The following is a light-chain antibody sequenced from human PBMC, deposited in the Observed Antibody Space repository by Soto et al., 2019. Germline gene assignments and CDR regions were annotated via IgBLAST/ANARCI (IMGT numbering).Light chain of an antibody. J-gene: IGKJ2*01. CDR3: LQDYSYPFT. V-gene: IGKV1-6*01. CDR2: GAS. CDR1: QDIKND. Sequence: AIQMTQSPSSLSASVGDRVTITCRARQDIKNDLGWYQQKPGKAPKLLIYGASTLQSGVPSRFSGRGSGTGFTLTISSLQPEDFADYYCLQDYSYPFTFGQGTKLEIK.